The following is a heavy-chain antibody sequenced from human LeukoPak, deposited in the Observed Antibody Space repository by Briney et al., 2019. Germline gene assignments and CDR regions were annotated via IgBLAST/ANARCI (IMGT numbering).Heavy chain of an antibody. CDR1: GFTFTGHS. D-gene: IGHD1-26*01. CDR2: VAYDEKTI. V-gene: IGHV3-30*04. J-gene: IGHJ4*02. Sequence: SGGSLRLSCVASGFTFTGHSMHWVRQAPGKGLEGVAVVAYDEKTIFYADSLKGRFTVSRDNSKNTVYLQMNSLRDEDTAVYYCAREKQSGGTPFDYWGQGSLVTVSS. CDR3: AREKQSGGTPFDY.